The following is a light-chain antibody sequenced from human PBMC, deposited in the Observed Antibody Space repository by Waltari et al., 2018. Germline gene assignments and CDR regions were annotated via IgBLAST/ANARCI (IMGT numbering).Light chain of an antibody. CDR3: AAWDDSLTAWL. J-gene: IGLJ3*02. V-gene: IGLV1-47*02. CDR2: SND. Sequence: QSGLTQSPSVSGTPGQRVTISCSGSTSNIGSYHVYWNQQLPGAAPKLLIYSNDPRPSGVPDRFSGSKYVTSASLAISGRRSEDEAFYDCAAWDDSLTAWLFGGGTKLTVL. CDR1: TSNIGSYH.